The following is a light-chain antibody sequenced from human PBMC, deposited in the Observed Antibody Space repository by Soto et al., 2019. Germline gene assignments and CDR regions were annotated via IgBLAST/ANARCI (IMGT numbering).Light chain of an antibody. Sequence: EIVLTQSPGTLSLSPGERATLSCRASQSVSSSYLAWYQQKPGQAPRLLLYVASSRATGIPDRFSGSGSGTDFILTISRLEPDDFEVYYCQQYGSSPWTFGQGTKVEIK. CDR2: VAS. J-gene: IGKJ1*01. CDR3: QQYGSSPWT. CDR1: QSVSSSY. V-gene: IGKV3-20*01.